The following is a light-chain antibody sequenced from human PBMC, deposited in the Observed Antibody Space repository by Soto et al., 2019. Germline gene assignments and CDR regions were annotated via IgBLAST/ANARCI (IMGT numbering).Light chain of an antibody. CDR1: QSVSSN. J-gene: IGKJ4*01. CDR3: QQYNNWPRALT. CDR2: GAS. V-gene: IGKV3D-15*01. Sequence: EIVMTKSPATLAVSPGERATLSCRASQSVSSNLAWYQQKPGQAPSLLIYGASTRATGIPARFSGSGSGTEFTLTISSLQSEDFAVYYCQQYNNWPRALTFGGGTKVDIK.